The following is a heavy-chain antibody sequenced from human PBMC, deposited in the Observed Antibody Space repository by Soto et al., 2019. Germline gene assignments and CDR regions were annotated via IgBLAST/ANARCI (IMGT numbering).Heavy chain of an antibody. J-gene: IGHJ4*02. V-gene: IGHV4-59*01. CDR3: ARGFGEEDGSFDD. D-gene: IGHD3-16*01. CDR2: IYYSAST. Sequence: SETLSLTCTVSGGSISSYYWSWIRQPPGKGLEWIGHIYYSASTNYNPSLKSRVNISVDTSKNQFSLKLSSVTAADTAVYYCARGFGEEDGSFDDWGQGTRVTVSA. CDR1: GGSISSYY.